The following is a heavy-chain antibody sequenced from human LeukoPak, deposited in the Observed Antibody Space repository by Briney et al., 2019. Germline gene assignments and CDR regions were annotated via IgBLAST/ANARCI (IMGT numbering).Heavy chain of an antibody. D-gene: IGHD3-10*01. CDR2: VWYDGSKK. J-gene: IGHJ4*02. CDR1: GFTFSSFA. V-gene: IGHV3-33*01. Sequence: PGRSLRLSCAASGFTFSSFAMHWVRQAPGKGLEWVAVVWYDGSKKYYADSVKGRFTISRDNSKNTLYLQMNSLRAEDTSVYYCARDGSYYGSGSYRGLDYWGQGTLVTVSS. CDR3: ARDGSYYGSGSYRGLDY.